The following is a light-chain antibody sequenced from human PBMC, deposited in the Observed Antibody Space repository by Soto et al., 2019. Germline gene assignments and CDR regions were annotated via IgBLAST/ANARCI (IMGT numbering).Light chain of an antibody. V-gene: IGKV3D-15*01. CDR1: RSLSSN. Sequence: EIVMTQSPATLSVSPGERATLSCRASRSLSSNLAWYQQKPGQAPRLLIYGASTRATGIPARFSGSGSGTEFTLTISSLQSEDFAIYYCQQYNNWPPHTFGQGTKLEIK. CDR3: QQYNNWPPHT. J-gene: IGKJ2*01. CDR2: GAS.